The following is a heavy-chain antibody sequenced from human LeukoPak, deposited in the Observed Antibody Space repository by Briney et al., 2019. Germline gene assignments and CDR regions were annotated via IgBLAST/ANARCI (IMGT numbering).Heavy chain of an antibody. CDR2: IYSGGST. V-gene: IGHV3-66*01. CDR3: ARSRIAAAGTYGHYFDY. Sequence: GGSLRLSCAASGFTFSSYGMHWVRQAPGKGLEWVSVIYSGGSTYYADSVKGRFTISRDNSKNTLYLQMNSLRAEDTAVYYCARSRIAAAGTYGHYFDYWGQGTLVTVSS. D-gene: IGHD6-13*01. J-gene: IGHJ4*02. CDR1: GFTFSSYG.